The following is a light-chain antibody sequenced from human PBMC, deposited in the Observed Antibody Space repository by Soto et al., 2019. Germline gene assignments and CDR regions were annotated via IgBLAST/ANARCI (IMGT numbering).Light chain of an antibody. Sequence: AIQLPQSPSSLSASVGDRFTITCRATQGIRDELGWYQQKAGKAPNILISAESRLQSGVPSRFSGRGSGTDLNLTISRLQPEDFATYYCLKDYDYPRTCGQGTKVDIK. CDR2: AES. J-gene: IGKJ1*01. CDR1: QGIRDE. V-gene: IGKV1-6*01. CDR3: LKDYDYPRT.